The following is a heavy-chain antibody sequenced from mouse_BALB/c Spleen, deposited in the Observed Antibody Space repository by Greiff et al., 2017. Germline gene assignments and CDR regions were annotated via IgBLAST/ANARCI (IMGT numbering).Heavy chain of an antibody. CDR1: GFTFCSYT. CDR2: ISNGGGST. CDR3: ARHGELRAMDY. Sequence: DVHLVESGGGLVQPGGSLKLSCAASGFTFCSYTMSWVRQTPEKRLEWVAYISNGGGSTYYPDTVKGRFTISRDNAKNTLYLQMSSLKSEDTAMYYCARHGELRAMDYWGQGTSVTVSS. D-gene: IGHD1-1*01. V-gene: IGHV5-12-2*01. J-gene: IGHJ4*01.